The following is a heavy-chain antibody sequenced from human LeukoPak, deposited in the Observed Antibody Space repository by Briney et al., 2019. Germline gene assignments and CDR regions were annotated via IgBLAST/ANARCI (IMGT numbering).Heavy chain of an antibody. CDR2: ISYDGSNK. Sequence: GGSLRLSCAASGFTFSSYAMHWVRQAPGKGLEWVAVISYDGSNKYYADSVKGRFTISRDNSKNTLYLQMNSLRAEDTAVYYCARDDGDWGQGTLVTVSS. CDR3: ARDDGD. V-gene: IGHV3-30-3*01. CDR1: GFTFSSYA. J-gene: IGHJ4*02.